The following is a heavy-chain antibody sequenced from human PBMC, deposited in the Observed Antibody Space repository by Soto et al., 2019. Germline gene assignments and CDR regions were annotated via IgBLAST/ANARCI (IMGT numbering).Heavy chain of an antibody. D-gene: IGHD2-2*01. V-gene: IGHV4-39*01. CDR3: ARTYVTDVVVVPASKDYMDV. CDR2: ISYSGST. J-gene: IGHJ6*03. CDR1: GGSISSSSSS. Sequence: SETLSLTCTVSGGSISSSSSSCGWIRQPPGKGLEWLGIISYSGSTYYSPSLKSRVTISVDASKNLFSLKLSSVTAADTAVYYCARTYVTDVVVVPASKDYMDVWGKGTTVTV.